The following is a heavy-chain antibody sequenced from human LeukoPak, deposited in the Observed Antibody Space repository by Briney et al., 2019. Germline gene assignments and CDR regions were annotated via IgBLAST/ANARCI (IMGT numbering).Heavy chain of an antibody. Sequence: SETLSLTCAVYGGSFSGYYWSWIRQPPGKGLEWIGEINHSGSTNYNPSLKSRVTISVDTSKNQFSLKLSSVTAADTAVYYCARVSVARYCSSTSCRNRLFAYWGQGTLVTVSS. D-gene: IGHD2-2*01. CDR2: INHSGST. CDR1: GGSFSGYY. CDR3: ARVSVARYCSSTSCRNRLFAY. V-gene: IGHV4-34*01. J-gene: IGHJ4*02.